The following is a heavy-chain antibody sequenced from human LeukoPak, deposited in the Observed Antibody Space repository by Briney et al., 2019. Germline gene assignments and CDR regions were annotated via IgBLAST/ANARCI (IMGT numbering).Heavy chain of an antibody. V-gene: IGHV3-23*01. CDR3: AKEGIVVVTADYFDY. CDR2: ISGSGGST. CDR1: GFTFSSYA. J-gene: IGHJ4*02. Sequence: GGSLRLSCAASGFTFSSYAMSWVRQAPGKGLEWVSAISGSGGSTYYADSVKGRFTISRGNSKNTLYLQMNSLRAEDTAVYYCAKEGIVVVTADYFDYWGQGTLVTVSS. D-gene: IGHD2-21*02.